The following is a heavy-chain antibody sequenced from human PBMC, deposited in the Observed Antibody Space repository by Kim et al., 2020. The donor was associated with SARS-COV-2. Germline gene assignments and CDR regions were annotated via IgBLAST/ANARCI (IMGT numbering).Heavy chain of an antibody. CDR3: ARDPPYSSGWYGLYGMDV. J-gene: IGHJ6*02. V-gene: IGHV1-18*01. Sequence: ASVKVSCKASGYTFTSYGISWVRQAPGQGLEWMGWISAYNGNTNYAQKLQGRVTMTTDTSTSTAYMELRSLRSDDTAVYYCARDPPYSSGWYGLYGMDVWGQGTTVTVSS. D-gene: IGHD6-19*01. CDR1: GYTFTSYG. CDR2: ISAYNGNT.